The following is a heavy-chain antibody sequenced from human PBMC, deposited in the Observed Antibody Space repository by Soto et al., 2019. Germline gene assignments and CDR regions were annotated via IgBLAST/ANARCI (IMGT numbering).Heavy chain of an antibody. J-gene: IGHJ4*02. CDR3: ASLVELHRHDY. CDR2: IYYSGST. D-gene: IGHD1-26*01. CDR1: GGSISSYY. Sequence: QVQLQESGPGLVKPSETLSLTCTVSGGSISSYYWSWIRQPPGKGLEWIGYIYYSGSTNYNPSLKSRVTISVDTSKNQFSLKLSSVTAADTAVYYCASLVELHRHDYWGQGTLVTVSS. V-gene: IGHV4-59*01.